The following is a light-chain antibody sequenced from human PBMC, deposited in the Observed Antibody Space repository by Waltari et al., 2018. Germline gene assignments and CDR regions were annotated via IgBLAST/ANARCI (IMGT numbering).Light chain of an antibody. V-gene: IGLV7-46*01. CDR1: TGPVTSSHW. CDR3: LLTYRGPRV. CDR2: DTN. Sequence: QAVVTQEPSVTVSPGGTVTLTCSSSTGPVTSSHWPYWFQQKAGQAPRTLIYDTNRKRSWTPARFSGSRLGGKAALTLSGAQPEDEADYYCLLTYRGPRVFGGGTKVTV. J-gene: IGLJ2*01.